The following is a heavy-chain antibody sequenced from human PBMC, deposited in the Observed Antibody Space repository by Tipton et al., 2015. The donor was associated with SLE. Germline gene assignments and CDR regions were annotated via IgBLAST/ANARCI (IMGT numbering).Heavy chain of an antibody. CDR1: GGSISSYY. V-gene: IGHV4-59*01. CDR3: ARERIAVAGRDYYGMDV. CDR2: IYYSGST. J-gene: IGHJ6*02. Sequence: TLSLTCTVSGGSISSYYWSWIRQPPGKGLEWIGYIYYSGSTNYNPSLKSRVTISVDTSKNQFSLKLSSVTAADTVVYYCARERIAVAGRDYYGMDVWGQGTTVTVSS. D-gene: IGHD6-19*01.